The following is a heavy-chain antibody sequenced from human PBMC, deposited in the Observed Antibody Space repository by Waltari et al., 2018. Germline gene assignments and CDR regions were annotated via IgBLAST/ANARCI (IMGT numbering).Heavy chain of an antibody. CDR2: VHHSGKT. J-gene: IGHJ4*02. D-gene: IGHD2-2*01. CDR1: GSPISGNYW. CDR3: AGDRAIGLFFDY. V-gene: IGHV4-4*02. Sequence: QVQLQESGQGLVKPSGTLSLTCAVSGSPISGNYWWSWVRQSPEKGLEWIGQVHHSGKTHYNPSLQSRVAISVDKPKNQFSLNLNSVTAADTAIYYCAGDRAIGLFFDYWGRGTLVTVSS.